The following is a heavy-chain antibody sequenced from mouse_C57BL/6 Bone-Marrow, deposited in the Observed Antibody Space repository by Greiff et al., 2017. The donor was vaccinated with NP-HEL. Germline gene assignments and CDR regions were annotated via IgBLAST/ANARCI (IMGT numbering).Heavy chain of an antibody. CDR3: ARDGNYVLYAMDY. V-gene: IGHV5-6*01. CDR1: GFTFSSYG. D-gene: IGHD2-1*01. J-gene: IGHJ4*01. Sequence: EVQVVESGGDLVKPGGSLKLSCAASGFTFSSYGMSWVRQTPDKRLEWVATISSGGSYTYYPDSVKGRFTISRDNAKNTLYLQMSSLKSEDTAMYYCARDGNYVLYAMDYWGQGTSVTVSS. CDR2: ISSGGSYT.